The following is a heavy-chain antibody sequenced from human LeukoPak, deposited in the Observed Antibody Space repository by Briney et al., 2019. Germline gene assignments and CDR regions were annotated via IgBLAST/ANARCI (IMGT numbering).Heavy chain of an antibody. CDR1: GYSISSGYY. CDR3: ARAIFGVVKAFDY. CDR2: IYHSGST. Sequence: SETLSLTCTVSGYSISSGYYWGWIRQPPGKGMEWIGSIYHSGSTYYNPSLKSRVTISVDTSKNQFSLKLSSVTAADTAVYYCARAIFGVVKAFDYWGQGTLVTVSS. J-gene: IGHJ4*02. V-gene: IGHV4-38-2*02. D-gene: IGHD3-3*01.